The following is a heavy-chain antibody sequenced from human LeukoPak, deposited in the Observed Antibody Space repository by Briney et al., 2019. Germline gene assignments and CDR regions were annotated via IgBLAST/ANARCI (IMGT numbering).Heavy chain of an antibody. D-gene: IGHD6-13*01. J-gene: IGHJ4*02. CDR2: ISYDGSNK. CDR3: AKDRIGYSSSWYQGY. Sequence: GRSLRLSCAASGFTFSSYGMHWVRQAPSKGLEWVAVISYDGSNKYYADSVKGRFTISRDNSKNTLYLQMNSLRAEDTAVYYCAKDRIGYSSSWYQGYWGQGTLVTVSS. V-gene: IGHV3-30*18. CDR1: GFTFSSYG.